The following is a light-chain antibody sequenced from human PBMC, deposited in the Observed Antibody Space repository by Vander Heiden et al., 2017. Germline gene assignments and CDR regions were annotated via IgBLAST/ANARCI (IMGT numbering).Light chain of an antibody. CDR2: AAS. V-gene: IGKV1-9*01. J-gene: IGKJ4*01. CDR3: QQLNSFPQT. Sequence: DILLTQSPSLLSASVGDRVTITCRASQGISSNYAWYQQKPGKAAKLLMNAASTLQSGVPSRFSGGGSGTEFNLTINSLQSEDFATYYCQQLNSFPQTFGGGTKVEIK. CDR1: QGISSN.